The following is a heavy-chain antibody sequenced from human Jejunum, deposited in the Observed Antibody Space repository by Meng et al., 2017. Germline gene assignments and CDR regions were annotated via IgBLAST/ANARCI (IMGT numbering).Heavy chain of an antibody. CDR2: IKSDGSST. J-gene: IGHJ4*02. Sequence: GESLKISCAASGFTFSTSWMHWVRQAPGKGLVWVSHIKSDGSSTSYADSVKGRFTISRDNAKNTVYLQMSSLRAEDTALYYCATDGPYSLAYWGQGTLVTVSS. V-gene: IGHV3-74*01. CDR3: ATDGPYSLAY. CDR1: GFTFSTSW. D-gene: IGHD5-18*01.